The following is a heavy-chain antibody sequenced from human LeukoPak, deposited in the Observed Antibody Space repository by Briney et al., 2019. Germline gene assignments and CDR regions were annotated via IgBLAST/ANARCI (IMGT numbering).Heavy chain of an antibody. CDR2: IYYSGST. CDR1: GGSISSSSYY. D-gene: IGHD3-3*01. Sequence: SETLSLTCTVSGGSISSSSYYWGWIRQPPGKGLEWIGIIYYSGSTYYNPSLKSRVTISVDTSKNQFSLKLSSVTAADTAVYYCARHVRGKVGRLTIFDYMDVWGKGTTVTVSS. CDR3: ARHVRGKVGRLTIFDYMDV. V-gene: IGHV4-39*01. J-gene: IGHJ6*03.